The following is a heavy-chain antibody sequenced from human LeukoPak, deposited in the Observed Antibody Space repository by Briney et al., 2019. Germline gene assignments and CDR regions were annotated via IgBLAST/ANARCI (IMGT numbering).Heavy chain of an antibody. V-gene: IGHV3-30*02. D-gene: IGHD4-23*01. J-gene: IGHJ4*02. CDR1: GFTFISYG. CDR2: IRNDGSNK. CDR3: AKLLSNSGRFLY. Sequence: GGSLRLSWAAAGFTFISYGMHWVRQAPGKGLEWVAFIRNDGSNKYYADSVKGRFTISRDNSKNTLYLQMNSLRAEDTAVYYCAKLLSNSGRFLYWGQGTLVTVSS.